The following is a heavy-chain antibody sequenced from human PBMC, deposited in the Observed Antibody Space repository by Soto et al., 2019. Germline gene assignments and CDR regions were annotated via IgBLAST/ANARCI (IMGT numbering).Heavy chain of an antibody. CDR2: IYYSGST. CDR1: GGSISSYY. CDR3: ARGGGGITIFGVVTDNWFDP. J-gene: IGHJ5*02. D-gene: IGHD3-3*01. Sequence: SETLSLTCTVSGGSISSYYWSWIRQPPGKGLEWIGYIYYSGSTNYNPSLKSRVTISVDTSKNQFSLKLSSVTAADTAVYYCARGGGGITIFGVVTDNWFDPWGQGTLVPVSS. V-gene: IGHV4-59*01.